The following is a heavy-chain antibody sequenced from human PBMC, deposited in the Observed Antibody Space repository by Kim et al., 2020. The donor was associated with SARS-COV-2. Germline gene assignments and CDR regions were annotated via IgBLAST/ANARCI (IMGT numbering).Heavy chain of an antibody. D-gene: IGHD3-22*01. V-gene: IGHV4-34*01. CDR3: ARGHVPVTMILVVTGWYNWFDP. J-gene: IGHJ5*02. CDR1: GGSFSGYY. CDR2: IDHSGST. Sequence: SETLSLTCAVYGGSFSGYYWSWIRQPPGKGLEWIGEIDHSGSTNYNPSLKSRVTISIDTSKNQFSLKLNSVTAADTAVYFCARGHVPVTMILVVTGWYNWFDPWGQGTLVTVSS.